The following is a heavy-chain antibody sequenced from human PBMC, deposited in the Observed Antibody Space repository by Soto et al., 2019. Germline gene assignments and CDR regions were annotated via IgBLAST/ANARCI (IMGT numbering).Heavy chain of an antibody. D-gene: IGHD3-9*01. V-gene: IGHV4-34*01. Sequence: SETLSLTCAVYGGSFSGYYWSWIRQPPGKGLEWIGEINHSGSTNYNPSLKSRVTISVDTSKNQFSLKLSSVTAADTAVYYCARAKKVRYFDWLDFDYWGQGTLVTAPQ. J-gene: IGHJ4*02. CDR1: GGSFSGYY. CDR2: INHSGST. CDR3: ARAKKVRYFDWLDFDY.